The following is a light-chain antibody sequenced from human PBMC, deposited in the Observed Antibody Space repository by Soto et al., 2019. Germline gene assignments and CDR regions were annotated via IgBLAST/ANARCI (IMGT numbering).Light chain of an antibody. CDR3: QQYGSSPWT. CDR2: GAS. Sequence: EIGLTQSPCTLSLSPGEGATLSWGASQSVSSSYLAWYQQKPGQAPRLLIYGASSRATGIPDRFSVSGYGTDFTLTISRLETEDFAVYYGQQYGSSPWTFGQGTKVDIK. V-gene: IGKV3-20*01. CDR1: QSVSSSY. J-gene: IGKJ1*01.